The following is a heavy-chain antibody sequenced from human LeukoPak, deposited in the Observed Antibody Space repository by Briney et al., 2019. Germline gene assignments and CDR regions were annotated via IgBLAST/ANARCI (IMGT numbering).Heavy chain of an antibody. J-gene: IGHJ4*02. CDR1: GYTFTTYG. CDR2: ITTYNGNT. Sequence: GASVKVSCKASGYTFTTYGISWVRQAPRQGLEWMGWITTYNGNTNYAQKLQGRVTMTTDTSTSTAYMVLRSLRSDDTAVYYCARGPYCSGATCYSQMLDFWGQGSPVAVSS. V-gene: IGHV1-18*01. D-gene: IGHD2-15*01. CDR3: ARGPYCSGATCYSQMLDF.